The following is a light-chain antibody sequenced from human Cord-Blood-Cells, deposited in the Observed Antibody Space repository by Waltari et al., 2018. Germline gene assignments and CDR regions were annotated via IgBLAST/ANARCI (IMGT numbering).Light chain of an antibody. CDR3: SSYTSSSTFYV. CDR1: SSYVGGYNY. J-gene: IGLJ1*01. V-gene: IGLV2-14*01. CDR2: EVS. Sequence: QSALTQPASVSGSPGQSLTISCTGTSSYVGGYNYVSWYQQPPGKAPKLMIYEVSNRPSGVSNRFSGSKSGNTASLTIAGLQAEDEADYYCSSYTSSSTFYVFGTGTKVTVL.